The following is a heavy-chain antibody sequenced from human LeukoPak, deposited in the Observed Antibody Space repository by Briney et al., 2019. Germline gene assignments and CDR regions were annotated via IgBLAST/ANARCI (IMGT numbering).Heavy chain of an antibody. CDR2: IIPIFGTA. D-gene: IGHD2-21*02. CDR3: AKGDIVVVTAIQHAFDI. V-gene: IGHV1-69*06. CDR1: GGTFSSYA. J-gene: IGHJ3*02. Sequence: SVKVSCKASGGTFSSYAISRVRQAPGQGLEWMGRIIPIFGTANYAQKFQGRVTITADKSTSTAYMELSSLRSEDTAVYYCAKGDIVVVTAIQHAFDIWGQGTMVTVSS.